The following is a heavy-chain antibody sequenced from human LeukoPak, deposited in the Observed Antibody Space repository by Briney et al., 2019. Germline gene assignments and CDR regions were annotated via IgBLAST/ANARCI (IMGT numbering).Heavy chain of an antibody. CDR2: INPNSGDT. J-gene: IGHJ6*03. V-gene: IGHV1-2*02. CDR1: GYTFTGHY. D-gene: IGHD3-3*01. Sequence: ASVKVSCKASGYTFTGHYIYWVRQAPGQGLEYMGWINPNSGDTKYPQKFQGRVTMTMDTSISSAYMEVTSLRSDDTAVYYCARPYFNFWGGYPSFHYYMDVWGKGTTVTVSS. CDR3: ARPYFNFWGGYPSFHYYMDV.